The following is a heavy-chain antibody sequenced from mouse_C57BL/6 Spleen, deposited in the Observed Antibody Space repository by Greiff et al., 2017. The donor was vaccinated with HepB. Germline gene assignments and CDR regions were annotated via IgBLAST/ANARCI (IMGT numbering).Heavy chain of an antibody. J-gene: IGHJ3*01. Sequence: QVQLKQSGAELARPGASVKLSCKASGYTFTSYGISWVKQRTGQGLEWIGEIYPRSGNTYYNEKFKGKATLTADKSSSTAYMELRSLTSEDSAVYFCANYYGSSRVAYWGQGTLVTVSA. CDR2: IYPRSGNT. CDR3: ANYYGSSRVAY. CDR1: GYTFTSYG. V-gene: IGHV1-81*01. D-gene: IGHD1-1*01.